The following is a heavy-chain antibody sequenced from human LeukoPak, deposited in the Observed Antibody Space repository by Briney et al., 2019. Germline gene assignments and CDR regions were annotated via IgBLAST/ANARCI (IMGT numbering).Heavy chain of an antibody. V-gene: IGHV5-10-1*01. D-gene: IGHD1-1*01. CDR1: GYSFTSNW. J-gene: IGHJ5*02. Sequence: GESLRISCKGSGYSFTSNWISWVRQMPGKGLEWMGRIDPSDSYTNYSPSFQGHVTISADKSISTAYLQWSSLKASDTAVYYFGRQPEGTWFDPWGQGTLVTVSS. CDR3: GRQPEGTWFDP. CDR2: IDPSDSYT.